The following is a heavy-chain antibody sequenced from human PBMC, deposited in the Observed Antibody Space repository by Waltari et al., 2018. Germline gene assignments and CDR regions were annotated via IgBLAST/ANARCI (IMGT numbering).Heavy chain of an antibody. Sequence: QVQLQESGPGLVEPSETVSLTCDVSGASITSYFWNWVRQPPGKGLEWIGYAHNSGGTKYNPSLKSRATISVDRSSNQVSLKLTSATTADTAVYYCAQWNAPNRCFDSWGQGTLVTVSS. CDR2: AHNSGGT. D-gene: IGHD1-1*01. J-gene: IGHJ4*02. CDR1: GASITSYF. CDR3: AQWNAPNRCFDS. V-gene: IGHV4-59*12.